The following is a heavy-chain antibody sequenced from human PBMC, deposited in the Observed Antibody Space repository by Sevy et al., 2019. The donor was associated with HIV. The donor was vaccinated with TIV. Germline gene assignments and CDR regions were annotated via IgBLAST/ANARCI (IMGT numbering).Heavy chain of an antibody. D-gene: IGHD2-21*02. CDR1: GFTFSSYS. J-gene: IGHJ4*02. Sequence: GGSLRLSCAASGFTFSSYSMNWVRQAPGKGLEWVSTISSSSSYIYYADSVKGRFTISRDNAKNSLYLQMNSLRAEDTAVYYCARDCGGDCYPDYWGQGTLVTVSS. CDR2: ISSSSSYI. V-gene: IGHV3-21*01. CDR3: ARDCGGDCYPDY.